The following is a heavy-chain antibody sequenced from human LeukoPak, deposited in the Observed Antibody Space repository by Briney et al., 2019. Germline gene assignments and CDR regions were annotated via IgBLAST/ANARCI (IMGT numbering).Heavy chain of an antibody. J-gene: IGHJ4*02. Sequence: SETLSLTCTVSGGSISSYYWSWVRQPAGKGLEWIGRIYTSGNTNYNPSLKGRVTMSVDTSKNQFSLKLSSVTAADTAVYYCARGYCTNGVCPIGDYWGQGTLVTVSS. V-gene: IGHV4-4*07. CDR2: IYTSGNT. CDR1: GGSISSYY. CDR3: ARGYCTNGVCPIGDY. D-gene: IGHD2-8*01.